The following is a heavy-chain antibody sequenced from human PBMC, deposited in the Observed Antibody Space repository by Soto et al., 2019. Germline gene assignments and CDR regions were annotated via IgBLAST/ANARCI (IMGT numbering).Heavy chain of an antibody. CDR2: IYSGGST. V-gene: IGHV3-66*01. J-gene: IGHJ2*01. Sequence: EVQLVESGGGLVQPGGSLRLSCAASGFTVSSNYMSWVRQAPGKGLEWVSVIYSGGSTYYADSVKGRFTISRDNSKNTLDLQMNSRRAEDTAVYYCARENARGYCDLWGRGTLVTVSS. CDR1: GFTVSSNY. CDR3: ARENARGYCDL. D-gene: IGHD1-1*01.